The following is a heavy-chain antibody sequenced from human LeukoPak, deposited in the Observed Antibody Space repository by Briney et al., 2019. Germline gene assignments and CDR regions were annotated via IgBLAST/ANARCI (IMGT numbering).Heavy chain of an antibody. J-gene: IGHJ4*02. CDR1: GGSISSGGYY. CDR3: ARVTLYDSSGYYHGPHHLQYYFDY. Sequence: PSQTLSLTCTVSGGSISSGGYYWSWIRQHPGKGLEWIGYIYYSGSTYYNPSLKSRVTISVDTSKNQFSLKLSSVTAADTAVYYCARVTLYDSSGYYHGPHHLQYYFDYWGQGTLVTVSS. D-gene: IGHD3-22*01. CDR2: IYYSGST. V-gene: IGHV4-31*03.